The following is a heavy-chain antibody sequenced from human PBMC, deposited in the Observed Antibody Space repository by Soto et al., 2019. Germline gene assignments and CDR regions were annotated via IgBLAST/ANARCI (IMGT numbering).Heavy chain of an antibody. D-gene: IGHD6-13*01. J-gene: IGHJ6*02. V-gene: IGHV1-8*01. CDR1: GYTFTSYD. Sequence: QVQLVQSGAEVKKPGASVKVSCKASGYTFTSYDINWVRQATGQGLEWMGWMNPNSGNTGYAQKFQGRVTMTRNTSISTAYMELSSLRSADTAVYYCTRKGIVAAADYYYYGMDVWGQGTTVTVSS. CDR3: TRKGIVAAADYYYYGMDV. CDR2: MNPNSGNT.